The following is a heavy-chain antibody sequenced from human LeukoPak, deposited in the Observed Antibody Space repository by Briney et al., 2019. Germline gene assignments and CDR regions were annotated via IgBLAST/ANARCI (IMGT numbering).Heavy chain of an antibody. Sequence: GGSLRLSCAASGFTFDDYAMHWVRQAPGKGLEWVSGISWNSGSIGYADSVKGRFTISRDNAKNSLYLQMNSLRAEDTAVYYCARDFLGAFDIWGQGTMVTVSS. J-gene: IGHJ3*02. V-gene: IGHV3-9*01. CDR1: GFTFDDYA. D-gene: IGHD2/OR15-2a*01. CDR2: ISWNSGSI. CDR3: ARDFLGAFDI.